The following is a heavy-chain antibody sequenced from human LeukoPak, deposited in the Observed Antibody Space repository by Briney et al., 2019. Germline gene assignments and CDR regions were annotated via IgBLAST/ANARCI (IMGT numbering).Heavy chain of an antibody. CDR1: GFAFSDYW. CDR2: INQDGSQT. CDR3: ARDSSPRYSGYDWVF. D-gene: IGHD5-12*01. V-gene: IGHV3-7*01. Sequence: GGSLRLSCTASGFAFSDYWMSWVRQAPGKGLEWLANINQDGSQTSYVDSVRGRFTVSRDNAKNSLYLQMNSLRADDTAMYYCARDSSPRYSGYDWVFWGRGTLVTVSP. J-gene: IGHJ4*02.